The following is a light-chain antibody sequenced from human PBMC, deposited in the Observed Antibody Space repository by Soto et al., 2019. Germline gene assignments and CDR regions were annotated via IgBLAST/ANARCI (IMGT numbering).Light chain of an antibody. CDR1: SSDCGRYKF. J-gene: IGLJ1*01. CDR2: ETS. CDR3: FSFTSTNTHV. V-gene: IGLV2-23*01. Sequence: SVLTRPASVSGSPGQSVTISCTGTSSDCGRYKFVSWYQHHPGKVPKVIIYETSKRPSGVSDRFSGSKSGNTASLTISGLQAEDEADYYCFSFTSTNTHVFGSGTKVTVL.